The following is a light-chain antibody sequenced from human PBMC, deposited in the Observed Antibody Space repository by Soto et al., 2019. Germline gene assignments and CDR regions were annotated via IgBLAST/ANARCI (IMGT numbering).Light chain of an antibody. V-gene: IGKV3-20*01. CDR1: QSASSSY. J-gene: IGKJ1*01. CDR3: QQYGTSPWT. Sequence: EIVLTQSPGTLSLSPGERATLSCRASQSASSSYLAWYQQKPGQAPRLLIYGARTRARGVPDRFSASGSGTDFSLPISRLVPEDFAVYYCQQYGTSPWTFGQGTKVEIK. CDR2: GAR.